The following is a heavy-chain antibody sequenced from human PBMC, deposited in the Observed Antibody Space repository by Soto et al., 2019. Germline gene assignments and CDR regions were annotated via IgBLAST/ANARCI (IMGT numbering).Heavy chain of an antibody. V-gene: IGHV3-9*01. J-gene: IGHJ1*01. CDR3: VKDESINWYSGHFRH. Sequence: GGSLRLSCAASGFTFDDYAMHWVRQVPGKGLEWVSGINWNSGSIGYGDSVKGRFAISRDNAKNSLHPQMNSLSAEDTAFYYCVKDESINWYSGHFRHWGQGTLVTVSS. D-gene: IGHD6-13*01. CDR1: GFTFDDYA. CDR2: INWNSGSI.